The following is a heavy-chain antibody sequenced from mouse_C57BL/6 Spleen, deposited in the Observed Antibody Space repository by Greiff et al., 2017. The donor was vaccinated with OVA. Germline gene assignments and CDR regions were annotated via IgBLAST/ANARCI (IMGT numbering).Heavy chain of an antibody. V-gene: IGHV1-26*01. CDR1: GYTFTDYY. CDR2: INPNNGGT. CDR3: ARGELGGGY. D-gene: IGHD4-1*01. Sequence: VQLQQSGPELVKPGASVKISCKASGYTFTDYYMNWVKQSPGKSLEWIGDINPNNGGTSYNQKFKGKATLTVDKSSSTAYMEHRSLTSEDAAVYYFARGELGGGYWGQGTTLTVSS. J-gene: IGHJ2*01.